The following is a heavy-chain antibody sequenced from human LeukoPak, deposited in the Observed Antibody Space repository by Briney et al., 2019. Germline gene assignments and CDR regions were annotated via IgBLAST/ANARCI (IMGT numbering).Heavy chain of an antibody. V-gene: IGHV4-31*03. Sequence: PSETLSLTCTVSGGSISSGGYYWSWIRQHPGKGLEWIGYIYYSGSTYYNPSLKSRVTISVDTSKNQFSLKLSSVTAADTAVYYCARRIVGATTYDYWGQGTLVTVSS. J-gene: IGHJ4*02. CDR3: ARRIVGATTYDY. D-gene: IGHD1-26*01. CDR2: IYYSGST. CDR1: GGSISSGGYY.